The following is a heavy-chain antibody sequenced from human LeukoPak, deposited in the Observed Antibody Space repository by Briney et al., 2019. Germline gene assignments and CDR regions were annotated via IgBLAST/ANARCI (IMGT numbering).Heavy chain of an antibody. CDR3: AREGGSGAFDI. CDR2: IYYSGST. V-gene: IGHV4-61*01. Sequence: SETLSLTCTVSGGSISTSIYYWGWIRQPPGKGLEWIGYIYYSGSTNYNPSLKSRVTISVDTSKNQFSLKLSSVTAADTAVYYCAREGGSGAFDIWGQGTMVTVSS. D-gene: IGHD3-16*01. J-gene: IGHJ3*02. CDR1: GGSISTSIYY.